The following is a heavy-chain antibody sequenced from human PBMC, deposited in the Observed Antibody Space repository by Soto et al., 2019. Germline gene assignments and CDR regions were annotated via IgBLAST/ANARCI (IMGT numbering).Heavy chain of an antibody. CDR1: GFTFSSYG. CDR3: ARDGGLDYYDSSGSWGDAFDI. V-gene: IGHV3-33*01. J-gene: IGHJ3*02. Sequence: GGSLRLSCAASGFTFSSYGMHWVRQAPGKGLEWVAVIWYDGSNKYYADSVKGRFTISRDNSKNTLYLQMNSLRAEDTAVYYCARDGGLDYYDSSGSWGDAFDIWGQGTMVTVSS. D-gene: IGHD3-22*01. CDR2: IWYDGSNK.